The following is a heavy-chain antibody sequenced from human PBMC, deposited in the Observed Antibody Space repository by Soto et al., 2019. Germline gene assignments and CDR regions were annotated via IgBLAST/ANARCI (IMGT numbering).Heavy chain of an antibody. CDR3: AKDQTYYGSGSTALFDY. J-gene: IGHJ4*02. CDR2: ISGSGGST. CDR1: GFTFSSYG. D-gene: IGHD3-10*01. Sequence: LRLSCAASGFTFSSYGMHWVRQAPGKGLEWVSAISGSGGSTYYADSVKGRFTISRDNSKNTLYLQMNSLRAEDTAVYYCAKDQTYYGSGSTALFDYWGQGTLVTVSS. V-gene: IGHV3-23*01.